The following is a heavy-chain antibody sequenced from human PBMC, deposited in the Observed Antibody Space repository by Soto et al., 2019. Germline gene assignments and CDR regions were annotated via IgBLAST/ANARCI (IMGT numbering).Heavy chain of an antibody. CDR1: GGTFSSYA. J-gene: IGHJ5*02. V-gene: IGHV1-69*13. Sequence: SVKVSCKASGGTFSSYAISWVRQAPGQGLEWMGGIIPIFGTANYAQKFQGRVTITADESTSTAYMELSSLRSEDTAVYYCARDRAKSLRSRSVGWFDACGQRTLV. CDR3: ARDRAKSLRSRSVGWFDA. D-gene: IGHD5-12*01. CDR2: IIPIFGTA.